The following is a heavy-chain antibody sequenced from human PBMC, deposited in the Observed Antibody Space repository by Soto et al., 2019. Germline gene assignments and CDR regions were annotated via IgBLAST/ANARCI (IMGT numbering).Heavy chain of an antibody. CDR3: ARRHVDVVPGFFDY. CDR2: IYRTGTT. Sequence: PSETLSLTCSVSAGSISSGNFYWSWIRQPPGKGLEWVGYIYRTGTTYNNPSLRSRVTISLDTSKNQFSLNLRSVTAADTAVYFCARRHVDVVPGFFDYWGQGALVTVSS. CDR1: AGSISSGNFY. V-gene: IGHV4-30-4*01. J-gene: IGHJ4*02. D-gene: IGHD2-15*01.